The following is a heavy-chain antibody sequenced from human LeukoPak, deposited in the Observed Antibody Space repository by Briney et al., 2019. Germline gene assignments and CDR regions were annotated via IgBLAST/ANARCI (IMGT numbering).Heavy chain of an antibody. CDR2: ISGSGGTT. Sequence: PGGSLRLSCAASGFTFSSYAMSWVRQAPGKGLEWVSAISGSGGTTYYADSVKGRFTISRDNSKNTLYLQMNSLRAEDTAVYYCAKDQGLGVSNHLLNFDYWGQGTLVTVSS. J-gene: IGHJ4*02. CDR1: GFTFSSYA. CDR3: AKDQGLGVSNHLLNFDY. D-gene: IGHD3-16*01. V-gene: IGHV3-23*01.